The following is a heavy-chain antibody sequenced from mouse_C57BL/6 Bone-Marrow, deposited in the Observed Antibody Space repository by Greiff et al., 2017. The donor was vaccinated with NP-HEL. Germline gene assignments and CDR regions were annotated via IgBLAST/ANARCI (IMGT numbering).Heavy chain of an antibody. CDR1: GFTFSSYT. J-gene: IGHJ2*01. CDR2: ISGGGGNT. V-gene: IGHV5-9*01. Sequence: EVQRVESGGGLVKPGGSLKLSCAASGFTFSSYTMSWVRQTPEKRLEWVATISGGGGNTYYPDSVKGRFTISRDNAKNTLYLQLSSLRSEDTALYYCARREVYYDYFDYWGQGTTLTVSS. D-gene: IGHD1-1*01. CDR3: ARREVYYDYFDY.